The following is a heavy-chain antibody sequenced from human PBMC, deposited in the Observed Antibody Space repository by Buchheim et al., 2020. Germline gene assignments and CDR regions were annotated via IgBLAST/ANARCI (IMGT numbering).Heavy chain of an antibody. CDR1: GGSISSYY. J-gene: IGHJ5*02. CDR2: IYYSGST. CDR3: ARASRMATMSFDP. V-gene: IGHV4-59*01. D-gene: IGHD5-24*01. Sequence: QVQLQESGPGLVKPSETLSLTCTVSGGSISSYYWSWIRQPPGKGLEWIGYIYYSGSTNYNPSLKSRVTISVDTSTNQFSLKLSSVTAADTAVYYCARASRMATMSFDPWGQGTL.